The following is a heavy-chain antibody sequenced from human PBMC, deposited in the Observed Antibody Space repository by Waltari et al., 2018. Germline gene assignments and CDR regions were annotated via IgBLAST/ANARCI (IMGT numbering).Heavy chain of an antibody. D-gene: IGHD6-13*01. J-gene: IGHJ4*02. V-gene: IGHV4-39*01. CDR2: IYYSGST. Sequence: QLQLQESGPGLVKPSETLSLTCTVSGGSLSSSSYYWGWIRQPPGKGLEWIGSIYYSGSTYYNQSLKSRVTISVDTSKNQFSLKLSSVTAADTAVYYCARRAGAAAGYFDYWGQGTLVTVSS. CDR3: ARRAGAAAGYFDY. CDR1: GGSLSSSSYY.